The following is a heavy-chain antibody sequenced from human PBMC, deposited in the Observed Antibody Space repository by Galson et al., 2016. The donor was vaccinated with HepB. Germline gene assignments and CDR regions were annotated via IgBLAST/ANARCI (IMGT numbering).Heavy chain of an antibody. J-gene: IGHJ4*02. CDR1: GFTFRSYS. Sequence: FLRLSCAASGFTFRSYSMNWVRQAPGMGLEWVSYISVHYTSSYADSVRGRFTISRANAKTSVSLQMTSLRAEDTAVYFWARSVEGSFDSWCQGALVTVSS. CDR3: ARSVEGSFDS. CDR2: ISVHYTS. D-gene: IGHD3-10*01. V-gene: IGHV3-48*04.